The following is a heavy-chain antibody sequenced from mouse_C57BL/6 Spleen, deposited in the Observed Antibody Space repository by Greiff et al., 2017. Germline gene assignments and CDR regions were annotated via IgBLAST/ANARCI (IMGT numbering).Heavy chain of an antibody. J-gene: IGHJ1*03. D-gene: IGHD2-14*01. Sequence: LKESGAELVRPWSSVKFSCKDSYFAFMASALHWVKQRPGHGLEWIGSFTMYSDATEYSENFKGKATLTANTSSSTAYMELSSLTSEDSAVYYCAREGTTGYVDVWGTGTTVTVSS. CDR3: AREGTTGYVDV. V-gene: IGHV1-49*01. CDR1: YFAFMASA. CDR2: FTMYSDAT.